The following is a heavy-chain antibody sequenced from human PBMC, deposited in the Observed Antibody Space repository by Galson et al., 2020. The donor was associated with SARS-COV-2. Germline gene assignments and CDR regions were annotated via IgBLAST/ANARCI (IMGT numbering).Heavy chain of an antibody. CDR3: AKRIGSDSGGLDV. J-gene: IGHJ6*02. CDR1: GFISSNYA. D-gene: IGHD4-17*01. CDR2: ISASGGTT. Sequence: GASLKISCAASGFISSNYAMNWVRQAPGKGLEWVSLISASGGTTYADSVKGRFTISRDDSKNTVSLQMSSLRAEDTAVYYCAKRIGSDSGGLDVWGQGTTVTVSS. V-gene: IGHV3-23*01.